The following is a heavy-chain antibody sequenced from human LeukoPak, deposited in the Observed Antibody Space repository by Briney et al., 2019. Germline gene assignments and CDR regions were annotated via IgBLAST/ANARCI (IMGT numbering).Heavy chain of an antibody. D-gene: IGHD1-26*01. Sequence: GGSLRLSCAASGFTFSSYAMSWVRQAPGKGLEWVSAISGSGGSTYYADSVKGRFTISRDNSKNTLYLQMNSLRAEDTAVYYCAKDQVGATTTPIDYWGQGTLVTVSS. CDR2: ISGSGGST. J-gene: IGHJ4*02. V-gene: IGHV3-23*01. CDR1: GFTFSSYA. CDR3: AKDQVGATTTPIDY.